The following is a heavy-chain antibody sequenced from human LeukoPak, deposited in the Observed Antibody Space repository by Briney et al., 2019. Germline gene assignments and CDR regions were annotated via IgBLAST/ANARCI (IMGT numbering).Heavy chain of an antibody. V-gene: IGHV3-33*06. CDR3: AKDPGPYYMDV. CDR1: GFTFSNYG. D-gene: IGHD2-8*02. Sequence: GGSLRLSCAASGFTFSNYGMHWVRQAPGKGLEWVAVIWHDGTNKYYADSVKGRFTISRDNSKNTLYLQMNSLRVEDTAVYYCAKDPGPYYMDVWGQGTTVTVSS. J-gene: IGHJ6*03. CDR2: IWHDGTNK.